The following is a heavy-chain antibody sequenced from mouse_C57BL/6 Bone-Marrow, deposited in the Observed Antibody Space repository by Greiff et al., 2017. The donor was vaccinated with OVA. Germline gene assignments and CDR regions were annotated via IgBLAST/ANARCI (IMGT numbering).Heavy chain of an antibody. V-gene: IGHV14-1*01. Sequence: VQLQQSGAELVRPGASVKLSCTASGFNIKDYYMHWVKQRPEQGLEWIGRIDPEDGDTEYAPKFQGKATMTADTSSNTAYLQLSSLTSEDTAIYYCARTFYGYDRGAFAYWGQGTLVTVSA. J-gene: IGHJ3*01. CDR1: GFNIKDYY. CDR3: ARTFYGYDRGAFAY. CDR2: IDPEDGDT. D-gene: IGHD2-2*01.